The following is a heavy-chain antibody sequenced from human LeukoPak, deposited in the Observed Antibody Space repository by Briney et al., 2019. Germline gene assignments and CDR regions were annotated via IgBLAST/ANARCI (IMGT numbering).Heavy chain of an antibody. CDR1: GFTFSSYS. D-gene: IGHD6-13*01. CDR3: ARVWGLAVAGGEIEY. V-gene: IGHV3-48*02. CDR2: ILSSGTTI. Sequence: GEFLRLSCAASGFTFSSYSMNWVRQAPGKGLEWVSYILSSGTTIYYADSVKGRFTISRDNAKNSLYLQMNSLRDEDTAVYYCARVWGLAVAGGEIEYWGQGTLVTVS. J-gene: IGHJ4*02.